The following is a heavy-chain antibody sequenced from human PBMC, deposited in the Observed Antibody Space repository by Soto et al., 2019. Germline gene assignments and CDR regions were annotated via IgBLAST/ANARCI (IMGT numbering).Heavy chain of an antibody. Sequence: GGSLRLSCAASGFSFSSYEMIWVRQSPGKGLEWISYISDSGYTIHCADSVKGRFTISRDNAKNSLYLQMNSLRAEDTAVYFCATTVTPHIEYFQHWGQGTLVTVSS. CDR3: ATTVTPHIEYFQH. CDR1: GFSFSSYE. D-gene: IGHD4-4*01. J-gene: IGHJ1*01. V-gene: IGHV3-48*03. CDR2: ISDSGYTI.